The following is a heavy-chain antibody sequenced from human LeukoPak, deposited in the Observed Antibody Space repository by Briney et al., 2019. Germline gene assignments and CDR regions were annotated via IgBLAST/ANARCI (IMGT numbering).Heavy chain of an antibody. CDR1: GYSFTSYW. Sequence: AGESLKISCKGSGYSFTSYWISWVRQMPGKGLEWMGRIDPRDSYTKYSPSFQGHVSISADKSISTAYPQWSSLKASDTATYYCARLESSGYYVYWGQGTLVTVSS. J-gene: IGHJ4*02. V-gene: IGHV5-10-1*01. CDR2: IDPRDSYT. CDR3: ARLESSGYYVY. D-gene: IGHD3-22*01.